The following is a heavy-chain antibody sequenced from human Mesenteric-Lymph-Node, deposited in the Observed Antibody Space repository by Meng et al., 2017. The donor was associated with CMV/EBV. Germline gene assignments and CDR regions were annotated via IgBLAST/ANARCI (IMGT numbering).Heavy chain of an antibody. CDR1: GDSVSTGNYY. D-gene: IGHD3-10*01. J-gene: IGHJ5*02. CDR2: IYHRGGT. V-gene: IGHV4-61*01. CDR3: ARGAITRFRGTVDWFDP. Sequence: SETLSLTCTVSGDSVSTGNYYWSWIRQPPGKGLEWIGYIYHRGGTNYNPSLRTRVTMSVDTSKSQFSLRLRSVTTADTAVYYCARGAITRFRGTVDWFDPWGQGTLVTVSS.